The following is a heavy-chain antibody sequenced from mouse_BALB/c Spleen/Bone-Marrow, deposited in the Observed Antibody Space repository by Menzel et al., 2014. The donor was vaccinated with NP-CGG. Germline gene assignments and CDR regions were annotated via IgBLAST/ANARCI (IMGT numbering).Heavy chain of an antibody. CDR1: GFTFSSYG. Sequence: EVKLMESGGDLVKPGGSLKLSCAASGFTFSSYGMSWVRQTPDKRLEWVATISSGGSYTYYPDSAKGRFTISRDNAKNTLYLQMSSLKSEDTAMYYCARDGLDYWGQGTTLTVSS. V-gene: IGHV5-6*01. CDR2: ISSGGSYT. D-gene: IGHD2-3*01. CDR3: ARDGLDY. J-gene: IGHJ2*01.